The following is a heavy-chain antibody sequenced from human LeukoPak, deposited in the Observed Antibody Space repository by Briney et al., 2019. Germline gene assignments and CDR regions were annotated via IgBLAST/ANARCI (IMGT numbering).Heavy chain of an antibody. J-gene: IGHJ4*02. Sequence: SETQSLTCTVSGGSISSGGYYWSWIRQPPGKGLEWIGYIYHSGSTYYNPSLKSRVTISVDRSKNQFSLKLSSVTAADTAVYYCVKKGQADDDGKPDWGQGTLVTVSS. CDR3: VKKGQADDDGKPD. D-gene: IGHD1-1*01. V-gene: IGHV4-30-2*01. CDR1: GGSISSGGYY. CDR2: IYHSGST.